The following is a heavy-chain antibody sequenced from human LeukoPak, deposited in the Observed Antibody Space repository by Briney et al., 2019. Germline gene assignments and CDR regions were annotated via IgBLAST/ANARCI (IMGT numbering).Heavy chain of an antibody. CDR1: GFTFSSYA. CDR3: AKDWEWIEMATIYFDY. CDR2: ISGSGGST. J-gene: IGHJ4*02. D-gene: IGHD5-24*01. Sequence: PGGSLRLSCAVSGFTFSSYAMSWVRQAPGKGLEWVSAISGSGGSTYYADSVKGRFTISRDNSKNTLYLQMNSLRAEDTAVYYCAKDWEWIEMATIYFDYWGQGTLVTVSS. V-gene: IGHV3-23*01.